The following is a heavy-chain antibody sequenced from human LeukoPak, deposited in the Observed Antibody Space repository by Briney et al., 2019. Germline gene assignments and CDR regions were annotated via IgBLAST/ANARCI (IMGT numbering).Heavy chain of an antibody. J-gene: IGHJ4*02. D-gene: IGHD1-26*01. CDR1: GFTFSSYA. CDR2: ISYDGSNK. CDR3: ARSPWGSYFVGYFDY. V-gene: IGHV3-30*14. Sequence: PGGSLRLSCAASGFTFSSYAMHWVRQAPGKGLEWVAVISYDGSNKYYADSVKGRFTISRDNSKNTLYLQMNSLRAEDTAVYYCARSPWGSYFVGYFDYWGQGTLVTVSS.